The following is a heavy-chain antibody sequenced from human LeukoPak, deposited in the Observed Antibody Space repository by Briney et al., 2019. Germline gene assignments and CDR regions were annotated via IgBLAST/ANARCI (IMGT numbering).Heavy chain of an antibody. CDR2: IWYDGSNK. CDR1: GFTFSSYG. V-gene: IGHV3-33*01. J-gene: IGHJ6*02. CDR3: ARGSDYYGMDV. D-gene: IGHD2-15*01. Sequence: QPGRSLRLSCAASGFTFSSYGMHWVRQAPGKGLEWVAVIWYDGSNKYYADSVKGRFTISRDDAKNTPYLQMNSLRAEDTAVYYCARGSDYYGMDVWGQGTTVTVSS.